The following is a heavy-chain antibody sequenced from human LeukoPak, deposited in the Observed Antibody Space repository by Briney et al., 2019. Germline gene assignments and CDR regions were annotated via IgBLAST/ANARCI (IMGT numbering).Heavy chain of an antibody. V-gene: IGHV1-69*13. CDR1: GGTFSSYA. D-gene: IGHD3-10*01. CDR2: IIPIFGTA. CDR3: ASNPYYYGSGSYYFLDY. J-gene: IGHJ4*02. Sequence: GASVKVSCKASGGTFSSYAISWVRQAPGQGLEWMGGIIPIFGTANYAQKFQGRVTITADESTSTAYMELSSLRSEDTAVYYCASNPYYYGSGSYYFLDYWGQGTLVTVXX.